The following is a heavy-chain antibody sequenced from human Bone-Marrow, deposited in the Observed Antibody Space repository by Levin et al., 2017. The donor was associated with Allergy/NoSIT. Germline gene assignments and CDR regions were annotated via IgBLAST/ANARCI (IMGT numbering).Heavy chain of an antibody. Sequence: GGSLRLSCRASGYQFADHWIGWVRQLPGKGLEWMGNIYPGDSETRSSPSFQGQVTISVDKSINTAYLQWDSLSASDTAMYFCARQSEELPPYDGEWVEEHYFDYWGQGTLVTVSS. CDR2: IYPGDSET. J-gene: IGHJ4*02. CDR1: GYQFADHW. CDR3: ARQSEELPPYDGEWVEEHYFDY. D-gene: IGHD3-10*01. V-gene: IGHV5-51*01.